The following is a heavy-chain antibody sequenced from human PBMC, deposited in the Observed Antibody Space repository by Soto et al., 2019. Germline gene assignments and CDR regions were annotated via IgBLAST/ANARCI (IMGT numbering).Heavy chain of an antibody. J-gene: IGHJ5*02. CDR3: VRRHVSATGIDWFDP. CDR2: INAANGDT. CDR1: GYTFTSYG. V-gene: IGHV1-3*01. Sequence: QVQLVQSGTEVKKPGASVKVSCTASGYTFTSYGIHWVRQAPGQRLEWMGWINAANGDTKYSPKFQGRVTITRDTSASTDYMELSSLGSEDTAVYYCVRRHVSATGIDWFDPWGQGTLVTVSS. D-gene: IGHD6-13*01.